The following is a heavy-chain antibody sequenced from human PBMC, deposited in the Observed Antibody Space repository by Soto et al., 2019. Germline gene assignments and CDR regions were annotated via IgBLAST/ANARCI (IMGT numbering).Heavy chain of an antibody. CDR1: GFTFSTYG. Sequence: QVQLVESGGGVVQPGRSLRLSCAASGFTFSTYGMHWVRQAPGKGLEWVAVIWYDGNNKYYADSVKGRFTISRDNSKNTLYLQMNSLRAEDTAVYYCEREAADYNNYNYMDVWGKGTTVTVSS. J-gene: IGHJ6*03. V-gene: IGHV3-33*01. CDR3: EREAADYNNYNYMDV. CDR2: IWYDGNNK. D-gene: IGHD3-9*01.